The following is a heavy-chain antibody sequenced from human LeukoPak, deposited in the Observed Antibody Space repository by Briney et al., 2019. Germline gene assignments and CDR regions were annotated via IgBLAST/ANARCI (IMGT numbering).Heavy chain of an antibody. Sequence: PGGSLRLSCAASGFTFSSYAMHWVRQAPGKGLEWVAVISYDGSNKYYADSVKGRFTISRDNSKNTLYLQMNSLRAEDTAVYYCARELIWFGELKLADGYWGQGTLVTVSS. CDR1: GFTFSSYA. V-gene: IGHV3-30-3*01. CDR3: ARELIWFGELKLADGY. CDR2: ISYDGSNK. D-gene: IGHD3-10*01. J-gene: IGHJ4*02.